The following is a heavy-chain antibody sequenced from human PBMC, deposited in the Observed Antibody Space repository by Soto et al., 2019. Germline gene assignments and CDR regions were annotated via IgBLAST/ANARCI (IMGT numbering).Heavy chain of an antibody. CDR2: ISCAGDNK. CDR3: ARSRGQRTSHASGYYYGMDV. J-gene: IGHJ6*02. CDR1: GFTFSNYA. V-gene: IGHV3-30-3*01. Sequence: GGSLRLSCAASGFTFSNYAMNWVRQAPGKGLEWVAVISCAGDNKYYADSVKGRFTLSRDNSRNTLYLQMNSLTTEDTAMYYCARSRGQRTSHASGYYYGMDVWGQGTTVTVSS. D-gene: IGHD1-26*01.